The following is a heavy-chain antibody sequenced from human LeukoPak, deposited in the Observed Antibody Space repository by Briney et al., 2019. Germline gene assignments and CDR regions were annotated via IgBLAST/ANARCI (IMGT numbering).Heavy chain of an antibody. CDR3: ARGPSGSYIDAFDI. J-gene: IGHJ3*02. V-gene: IGHV3-48*02. CDR2: ISSRGNAI. D-gene: IGHD1-26*01. Sequence: GGSLRLSCAASRFTFSSYSMNWVRQAPGKRLEWVSYISSRGNAIYYADSVKGRFTISRDNAKNSLYLQMNSLRDEDTAVYYCARGPSGSYIDAFDIWGQGTLVTVSS. CDR1: RFTFSSYS.